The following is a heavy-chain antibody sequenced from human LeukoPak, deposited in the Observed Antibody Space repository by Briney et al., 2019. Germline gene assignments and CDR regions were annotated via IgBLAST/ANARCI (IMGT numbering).Heavy chain of an antibody. CDR2: INHSGST. CDR1: GGSFRSYY. J-gene: IGHJ4*02. D-gene: IGHD3-10*01. CDR3: ARGLGPSDFDY. V-gene: IGHV4-34*01. Sequence: SETLSLTCAVYGGSFRSYYWSWIRQPPGKGLEWIGEINHSGSTNYNPSLKSRVTISVDTSKNQVSLKLSSVTAADTAVYYCARGLGPSDFDYWGQGTLVTVSS.